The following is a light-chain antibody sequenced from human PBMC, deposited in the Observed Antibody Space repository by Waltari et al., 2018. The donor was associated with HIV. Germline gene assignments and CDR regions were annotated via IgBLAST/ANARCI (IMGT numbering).Light chain of an antibody. Sequence: QSVLTQPPSASGTPGQWVTIPCSGSSPNTGGTFVFWYQPFPGTAPNLLLYRNNQRPSGVPDRFSGSKSGTSASLAISGLRSEDEADYYCTTWDDSLSGPVFGGGTKLTVL. V-gene: IGLV1-47*01. J-gene: IGLJ2*01. CDR2: RNN. CDR1: SPNTGGTF. CDR3: TTWDDSLSGPV.